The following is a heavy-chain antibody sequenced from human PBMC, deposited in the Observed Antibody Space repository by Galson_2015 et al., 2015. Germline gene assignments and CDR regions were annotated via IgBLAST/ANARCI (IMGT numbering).Heavy chain of an antibody. Sequence: ETLSLTCTVSGGSISSSSYYWGWIRQPPGKGLEWIGSIYYSGSTYYNPSLKSRVTISVDTSKNQFSLKLSSVTAADTAVYYCARLQNRPAAVEYYFDYWGQGTLVTVSS. J-gene: IGHJ4*02. CDR3: ARLQNRPAAVEYYFDY. V-gene: IGHV4-39*01. D-gene: IGHD6-13*01. CDR2: IYYSGST. CDR1: GGSISSSSYY.